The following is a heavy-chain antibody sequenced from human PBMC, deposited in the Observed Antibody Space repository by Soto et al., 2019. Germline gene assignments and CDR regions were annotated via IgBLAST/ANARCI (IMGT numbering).Heavy chain of an antibody. V-gene: IGHV4-31*03. J-gene: IGHJ6*02. Sequence: NPSETLSLTCTVSGGSISSGGYYWSWIRQHPGKGLEWIGYIYYYGSTYYNPSLKSRVTISVDTSKNQFSLKLSSVTAADTAVYYCARVCGGDCHYGMDVWGQGTTVTVSS. CDR3: ARVCGGDCHYGMDV. CDR1: GGSISSGGYY. CDR2: IYYYGST. D-gene: IGHD2-21*02.